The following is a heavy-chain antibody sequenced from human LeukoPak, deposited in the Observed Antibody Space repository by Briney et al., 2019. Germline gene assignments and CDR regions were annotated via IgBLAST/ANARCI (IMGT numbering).Heavy chain of an antibody. D-gene: IGHD5-18*01. CDR3: AKSLRQFVDTAGGIDY. CDR1: GFTFSSYA. Sequence: PGGSLRLSCAASGFTFSSYAMSWVRQAPGKGLEWVSAISGSGGSTYYADSVKGRFTISRDNSKSTLYLQMNSLRAEDTAVYYCAKSLRQFVDTAGGIDYWGQGTLVTVSS. V-gene: IGHV3-23*01. CDR2: ISGSGGST. J-gene: IGHJ4*02.